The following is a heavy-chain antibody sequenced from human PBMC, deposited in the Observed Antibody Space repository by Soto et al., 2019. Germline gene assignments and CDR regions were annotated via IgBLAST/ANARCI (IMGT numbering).Heavy chain of an antibody. J-gene: IGHJ6*02. CDR2: IYHSGST. CDR1: GGSISRGGYS. Sequence: SETLSLTCAVSGGSISRGGYSWSWIRQPPGKGLEWIGYIYHSGSTYYNPSLKSRATVSLDTSKNQFSLKLSSVTAADTAVYYCARAHYGDSGYGMDVWGQGTTVTVSS. CDR3: ARAHYGDSGYGMDV. D-gene: IGHD4-17*01. V-gene: IGHV4-30-2*01.